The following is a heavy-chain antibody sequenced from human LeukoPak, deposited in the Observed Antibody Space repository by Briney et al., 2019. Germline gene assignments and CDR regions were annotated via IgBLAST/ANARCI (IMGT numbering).Heavy chain of an antibody. CDR2: IYSGGST. Sequence: GGSLRLSCAASGFTVSSNYMSWVRQAPGKGLEWVSVIYSGGSTYYADSVKGRFTISRDNSKNMLYLQMNSLRAEDTAVYYCARDRIQLWLPNYYYYGMDVWGQGTTVTVSS. CDR3: ARDRIQLWLPNYYYYGMDV. V-gene: IGHV3-53*01. D-gene: IGHD5-18*01. CDR1: GFTVSSNY. J-gene: IGHJ6*02.